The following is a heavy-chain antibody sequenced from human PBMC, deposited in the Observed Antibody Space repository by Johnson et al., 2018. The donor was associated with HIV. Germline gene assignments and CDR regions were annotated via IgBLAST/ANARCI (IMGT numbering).Heavy chain of an antibody. J-gene: IGHJ3*02. V-gene: IGHV3-30*02. CDR2: IRYDGSNK. Sequence: QEKLVESGGGVVQPGGSLRLSCAASGFTFSSYGMHWVRQAPGKGLEWVAFIRYDGSNKYYADSVKGRFTISRDNSKNTLYLQMNSLRAEDTAVYYCAKAPYVSGIRPGAFDIWGQGTMVTVSS. CDR1: GFTFSSYG. D-gene: IGHD3-10*02. CDR3: AKAPYVSGIRPGAFDI.